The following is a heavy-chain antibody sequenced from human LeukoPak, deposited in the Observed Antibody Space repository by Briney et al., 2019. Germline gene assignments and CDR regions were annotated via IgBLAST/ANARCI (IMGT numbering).Heavy chain of an antibody. CDR1: GFTFNKYW. CDR2: INGDQRTT. J-gene: IGHJ4*02. Sequence: GGSLRLSCAASGFTFNKYWMHWVRQAPGKGLVWVSRINGDQRTTTYADSVKGRFTISRDNAKNTLYMQMNNLRAEDTAVYYCATSLHYGALFDNWGQGTLVTVSS. CDR3: ATSLHYGALFDN. V-gene: IGHV3-74*03. D-gene: IGHD4-17*01.